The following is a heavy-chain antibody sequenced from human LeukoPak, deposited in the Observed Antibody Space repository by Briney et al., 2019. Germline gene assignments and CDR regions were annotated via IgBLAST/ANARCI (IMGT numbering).Heavy chain of an antibody. CDR1: GFTFISYW. V-gene: IGHV3-30*18. CDR3: AKVRVYYDFWSGLDY. CDR2: ISSDGNNK. J-gene: IGHJ4*02. D-gene: IGHD3-3*01. Sequence: TGGSLRLSCAASGFTFISYWMHWVRQAPGKGLEWVAGISSDGNNKYYGDSVKGRFTISRDNSKNTLYLQMNSLRAEDTAVYYCAKVRVYYDFWSGLDYWGQGTLVTVSS.